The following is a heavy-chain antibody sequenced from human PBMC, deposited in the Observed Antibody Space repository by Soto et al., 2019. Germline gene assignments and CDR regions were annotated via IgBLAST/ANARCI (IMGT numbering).Heavy chain of an antibody. Sequence: GGSLRLSCEASGFTFKNYWMHWVRQVPGKGLVWVSRINPAGTTTNYADSVKGRFTMSRDSAKSTVSMQMDSLRTEDTALYYCVKSSTGTYGLFDYWGQGILVTVSS. CDR3: VKSSTGTYGLFDY. J-gene: IGHJ4*02. D-gene: IGHD3-10*01. CDR2: INPAGTTT. V-gene: IGHV3-74*01. CDR1: GFTFKNYW.